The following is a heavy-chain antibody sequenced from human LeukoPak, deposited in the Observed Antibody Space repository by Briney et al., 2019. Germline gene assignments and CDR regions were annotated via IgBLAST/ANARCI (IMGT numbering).Heavy chain of an antibody. CDR3: ARRLARPGYFDY. J-gene: IGHJ4*02. V-gene: IGHV4-39*01. D-gene: IGHD3-9*01. Sequence: SEALSLTCTVSGGSISSSSYYWGWIRQPPGKGLERIGSIYYSGRTYYNPSLKSRVTISVDTSKNQFSLKLSSVTAADTAVYYCARRLARPGYFDYWGQGTLVTVSS. CDR2: IYYSGRT. CDR1: GGSISSSSYY.